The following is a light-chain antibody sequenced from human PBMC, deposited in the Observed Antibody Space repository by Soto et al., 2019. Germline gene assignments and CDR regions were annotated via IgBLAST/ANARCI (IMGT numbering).Light chain of an antibody. Sequence: QSALTQPASVSGSPGQSITISCTGTSSDVGGYNLVSWYQQHPAKAPKLMIYEVNNRPSGVSNRFSGSKSGNTASLTISGLQAEDEADYYCSSFTSSRTYVFGAGTKLTAL. V-gene: IGLV2-14*01. J-gene: IGLJ1*01. CDR3: SSFTSSRTYV. CDR2: EVN. CDR1: SSDVGGYNL.